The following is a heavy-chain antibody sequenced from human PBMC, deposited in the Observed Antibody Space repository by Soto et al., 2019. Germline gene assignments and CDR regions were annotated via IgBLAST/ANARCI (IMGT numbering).Heavy chain of an antibody. D-gene: IGHD3-3*01. CDR1: GYTFTSYD. CDR3: ARSTDPFGVVTSYYMDV. CDR2: MNPNSGNT. Sequence: GASVKVSCKASGYTFTSYDINWVRQATGQGLEWMGWMNPNSGNTGYAQKFQGRVTMTRNTSISTAYMELSSLRSEDTAVYYCARSTDPFGVVTSYYMDVWGKGTTVTVSS. V-gene: IGHV1-8*01. J-gene: IGHJ6*03.